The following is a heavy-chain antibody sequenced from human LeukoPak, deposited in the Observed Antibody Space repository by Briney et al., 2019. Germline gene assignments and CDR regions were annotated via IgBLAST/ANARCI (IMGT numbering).Heavy chain of an antibody. CDR3: ARGGSVSHNYQYGMDD. D-gene: IGHD3-10*01. J-gene: IGHJ6*02. CDR2: TRNKANSYTT. CDR1: GFTFSDHY. Sequence: GGSLRLSCAASGFTFSDHYIDWFGQAPGKGLEWVGRTRNKANSYTTECAASVKGRFTISRDDSKSSLYLQMNSLKTEDTAVYYCARGGSVSHNYQYGMDDWGQGTTVTVSS. V-gene: IGHV3-72*01.